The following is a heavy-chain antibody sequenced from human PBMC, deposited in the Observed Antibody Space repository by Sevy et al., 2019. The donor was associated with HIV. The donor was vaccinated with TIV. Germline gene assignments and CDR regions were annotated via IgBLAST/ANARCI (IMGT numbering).Heavy chain of an antibody. V-gene: IGHV4-4*07. CDR3: ARDTGRNY. D-gene: IGHD1-26*01. Sequence: SETLSLTCTVSGASITTYYWSWFRQPAGKGLEWIGRMHSHGNTNYNPSLQGRVTMSFDTSKNHLSLTLDFVTAADAAVYYCARDTGRNYWGQGILVTVSS. CDR1: GASITTYY. J-gene: IGHJ4*02. CDR2: MHSHGNT.